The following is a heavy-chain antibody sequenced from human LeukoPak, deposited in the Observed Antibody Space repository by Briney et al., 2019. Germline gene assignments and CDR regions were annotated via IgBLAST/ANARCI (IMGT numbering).Heavy chain of an antibody. J-gene: IGHJ4*02. Sequence: PSETLSLTCTVSDDXISSSSYYWGWIRQPPGKGLEWIGTIYYNGNTYYYNPSLKSRVSISVDKSKNQFSLKLTSVTAADTAVYYCARTSLWFGELLVDYWGQGTLVTVSS. CDR3: ARTSLWFGELLVDY. CDR1: DDXISSSSYY. V-gene: IGHV4-39*01. CDR2: IYYNGNTY. D-gene: IGHD3-10*01.